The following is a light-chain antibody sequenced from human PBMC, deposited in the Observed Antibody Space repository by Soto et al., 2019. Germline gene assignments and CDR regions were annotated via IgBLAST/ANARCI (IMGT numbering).Light chain of an antibody. CDR2: DAS. CDR3: QQRSNWPPIT. V-gene: IGKV3-11*01. CDR1: QGVSSY. Sequence: EIVLTPSPATLSLSPGERATLSCMASQGVSSYLAWYQQKPGQAPRLLIYDASNRATGIPARFSGSGSGTDFTLTISSLEPEDFAVYYCQQRSNWPPITFGQGTRLEIK. J-gene: IGKJ5*01.